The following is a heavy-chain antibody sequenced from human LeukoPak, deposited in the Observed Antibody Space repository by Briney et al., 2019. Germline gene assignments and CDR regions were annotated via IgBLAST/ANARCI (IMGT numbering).Heavy chain of an antibody. D-gene: IGHD2-2*01. CDR1: GFTFSSYS. V-gene: IGHV3-21*01. J-gene: IGHJ5*02. Sequence: RGSLRLSCAASGFTFSSYSMNWVRQAPGKGLEWVSSISSSSSYIYYADSVKGRFTISRDNAKNSLYLHMNSLRAEDTPVYYCARRYCSSTSCYSRPGYRWFDPWGQGTLVTVSS. CDR3: ARRYCSSTSCYSRPGYRWFDP. CDR2: ISSSSSYI.